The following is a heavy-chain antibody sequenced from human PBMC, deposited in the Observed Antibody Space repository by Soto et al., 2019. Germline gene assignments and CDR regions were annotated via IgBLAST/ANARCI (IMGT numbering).Heavy chain of an antibody. CDR3: AKGKSRPYYYYGMDV. CDR2: ISYDGSNK. Sequence: GGSLRLSCAASGFTFSSYGMHWVRQAPGKGLEWVAVISYDGSNKYYADSVKGRFTISRDNSKNTLYLQMNSLRAEDTAVYYCAKGKSRPYYYYGMDVWGQGTTVTVSS. J-gene: IGHJ6*02. CDR1: GFTFSSYG. V-gene: IGHV3-30*18.